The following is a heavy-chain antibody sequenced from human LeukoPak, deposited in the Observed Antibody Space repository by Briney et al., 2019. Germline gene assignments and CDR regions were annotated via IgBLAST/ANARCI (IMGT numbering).Heavy chain of an antibody. Sequence: QPGRSLRLSCAASGFTFSSYGMHWVRQAPGKGLEWVAFIRYDGSNKYYADSVKGRFTISRDNSKNTLYLQMNGLRAEDTAVYYCAKQMTSSGWYSPFDYWGQGTLVTVSS. J-gene: IGHJ4*02. CDR2: IRYDGSNK. V-gene: IGHV3-30*02. CDR1: GFTFSSYG. D-gene: IGHD6-19*01. CDR3: AKQMTSSGWYSPFDY.